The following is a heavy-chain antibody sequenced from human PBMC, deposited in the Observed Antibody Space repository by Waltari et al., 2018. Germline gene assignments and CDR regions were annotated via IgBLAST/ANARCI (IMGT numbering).Heavy chain of an antibody. V-gene: IGHV4-34*01. J-gene: IGHJ4*02. CDR1: GGSFSGYY. CDR3: ARVEVGCSSTSCYGFDY. CDR2: INHSGST. D-gene: IGHD2-2*01. Sequence: QVQLQQWGAGLLKPSETLSLTCAGYGGSFSGYYWSWIHQPPGKGLEWIGEINHSGSTNYNPSLKSRVTISVDTSKNQFSLKLSSVTAADTAVYYCARVEVGCSSTSCYGFDYWGQGTLVTVSS.